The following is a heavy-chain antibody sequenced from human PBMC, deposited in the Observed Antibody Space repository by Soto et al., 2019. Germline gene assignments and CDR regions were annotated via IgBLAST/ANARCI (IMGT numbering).Heavy chain of an antibody. Sequence: EVQLVESGGGLVQPGGSLRLSCEASGFTFRNYDMHWVRQGTGKGLEWVSGISAAGDPDYADSVAGRFTNSRENAQNSFFLQMNSLRVGDTAVYYCARTVRDFYGLDVWGQGTTVIVSS. CDR2: ISAAGDP. V-gene: IGHV3-13*05. CDR1: GFTFRNYD. J-gene: IGHJ6*02. CDR3: ARTVRDFYGLDV.